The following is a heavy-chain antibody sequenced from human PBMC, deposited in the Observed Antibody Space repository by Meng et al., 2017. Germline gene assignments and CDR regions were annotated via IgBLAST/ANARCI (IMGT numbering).Heavy chain of an antibody. CDR3: ARGGCSSTSCYAGGVGWFDP. V-gene: IGHV1-46*01. CDR1: GYTFTSYY. Sequence: VKVSCKASGYTFTSYYMHWVRQAPGQGLEWMGIINPSGGSTSYAQKFQGRVTMTRDTSTSTVYMELSSLRSEDTAVYYCARGGCSSTSCYAGGVGWFDPWGQRTLVTVSS. D-gene: IGHD2-2*01. CDR2: INPSGGST. J-gene: IGHJ5*02.